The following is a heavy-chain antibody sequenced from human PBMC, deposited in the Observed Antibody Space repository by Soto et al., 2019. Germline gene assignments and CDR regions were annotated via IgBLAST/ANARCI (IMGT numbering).Heavy chain of an antibody. CDR3: ARIPEVSSRPYYGMDV. D-gene: IGHD6-13*01. CDR1: GYTFTGYY. V-gene: IGHV1-2*02. Sequence: RASVKVSCKASGYTFTGYYMHWVRQAPGQGLEWMGWINPNSGGTNYAQKFQGRVTMTRDTSISTAYMELSRLRSDDTAVYYCARIPEVSSRPYYGMDVWGQGTAVTVSS. CDR2: INPNSGGT. J-gene: IGHJ6*02.